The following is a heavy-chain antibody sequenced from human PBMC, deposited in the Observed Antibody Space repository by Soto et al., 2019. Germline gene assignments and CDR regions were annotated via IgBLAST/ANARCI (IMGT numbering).Heavy chain of an antibody. CDR3: ARNLGIAAADTYYYYGMDV. D-gene: IGHD6-13*01. J-gene: IGHJ6*02. CDR1: GGTFSSYA. Sequence: GASVKVSCKASGGTFSSYAISWVRQAPGQGLEWMGGIIPIFGIANYAQKFQGRVTITADESTSTAYMELSSLRSEDTAVYYCARNLGIAAADTYYYYGMDVWGQGTTVTVSS. CDR2: IIPIFGIA. V-gene: IGHV1-69*13.